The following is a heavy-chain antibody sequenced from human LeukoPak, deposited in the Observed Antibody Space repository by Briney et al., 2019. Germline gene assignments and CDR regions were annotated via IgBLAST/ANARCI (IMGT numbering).Heavy chain of an antibody. CDR2: ISSSSTI. Sequence: PGGSLRLSCAASGFTFSSYSMNWVRQAPGKGLEWVSYISSSSTIYYADSVKGRFTISRDNAKNSLYLQMNSLRAEDTAVYYCARDAGLMVFDYWGQGTLVTVSS. J-gene: IGHJ4*02. D-gene: IGHD2-8*01. CDR1: GFTFSSYS. CDR3: ARDAGLMVFDY. V-gene: IGHV3-48*01.